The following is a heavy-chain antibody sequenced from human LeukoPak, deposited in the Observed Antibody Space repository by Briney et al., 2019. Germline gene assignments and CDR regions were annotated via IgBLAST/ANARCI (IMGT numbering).Heavy chain of an antibody. V-gene: IGHV3-48*01. J-gene: IGHJ6*03. CDR1: GFTFSNFG. CDR2: ISGSSGTI. D-gene: IGHD3-10*01. CDR3: AGKLYGSGAYYMDV. Sequence: GGSLRLSCAASGFTFSNFGMNWVRQAPGKGPEWVSFISGSSGTIYYADSVEGRITISRDNAKNSLYLQMNSLRAEDTAVYYCAGKLYGSGAYYMDVWGKGTTVTVSS.